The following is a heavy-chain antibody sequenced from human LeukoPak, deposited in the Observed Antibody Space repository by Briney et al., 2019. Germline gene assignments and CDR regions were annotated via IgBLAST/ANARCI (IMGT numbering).Heavy chain of an antibody. Sequence: GGSLRLSCAASGFTFSSYSMNWVRQAPGKGLEWVSYISSSSSTIYYADSVKGRFTISRDNAKNSLYLQMNSLRAEDTAVYYCARDRAPDRGRLFDSWGQGTLVTVSS. CDR1: GFTFSSYS. CDR3: ARDRAPDRGRLFDS. J-gene: IGHJ4*02. V-gene: IGHV3-48*04. CDR2: ISSSSSTI. D-gene: IGHD1-14*01.